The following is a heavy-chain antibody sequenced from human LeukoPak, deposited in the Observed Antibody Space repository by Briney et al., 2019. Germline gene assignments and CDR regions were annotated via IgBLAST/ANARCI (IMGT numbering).Heavy chain of an antibody. V-gene: IGHV1-69*06. Sequence: ASVKVSCKASGGTFSSYAISWVRQAPGQGLEWMGGIIPIFGTANYAQKFQGRVTITADKSTSTAYMELSSLRSEDTAVYYCARVLSPGLWFGELLGNYYYYYMDVWGKGTTVTVSS. D-gene: IGHD3-10*01. CDR2: IIPIFGTA. CDR3: ARVLSPGLWFGELLGNYYYYYMDV. J-gene: IGHJ6*03. CDR1: GGTFSSYA.